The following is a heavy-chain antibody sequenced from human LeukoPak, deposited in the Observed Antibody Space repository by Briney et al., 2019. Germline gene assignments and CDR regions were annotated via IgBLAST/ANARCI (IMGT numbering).Heavy chain of an antibody. CDR3: ARDLDPGNY. V-gene: IGHV3-48*03. CDR2: ISSSGSPI. Sequence: GGSLRLSCAASGFTFSSYEMNWVRQAPGKGLEWVSYISSSGSPIYHADSAKGRFTISRDNAKNSLYLQMNSLRAEDTAVYYCARDLDPGNYWGQGTLVTVSS. CDR1: GFTFSSYE. J-gene: IGHJ4*02.